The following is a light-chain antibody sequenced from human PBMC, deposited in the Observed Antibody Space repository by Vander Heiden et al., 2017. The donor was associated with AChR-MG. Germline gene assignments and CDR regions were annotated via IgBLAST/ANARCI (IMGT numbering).Light chain of an antibody. CDR2: GAS. CDR1: QSVTSKS. V-gene: IGKV3-20*01. CDR3: QQYGSSPRT. Sequence: EIVLTPSPGTLSLSPGERATLSCRASQSVTSKSLAWYQQKPGQAPRFVIYGASTRATGIPDRFSGSGSGTDFTLTISRLEPEDFAVYYCQQYGSSPRTFGQGTKVEIK. J-gene: IGKJ1*01.